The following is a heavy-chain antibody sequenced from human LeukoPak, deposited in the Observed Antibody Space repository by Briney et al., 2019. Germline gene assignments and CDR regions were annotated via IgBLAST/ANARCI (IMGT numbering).Heavy chain of an antibody. CDR3: AMTTTVTTFRYAFDL. J-gene: IGHJ3*01. CDR2: IYHSGST. V-gene: IGHV4-39*07. D-gene: IGHD4-17*01. CDR1: AGSISRRSFY. Sequence: PSETLSLTCTVSAGSISRRSFYWGWIRQPPGKGLEWIGIIYHSGSTYHNPSLKGRVTISEDTSKNHFSLKLRSVTAADTAVYYCAMTTTVTTFRYAFDLWGQGTMVTVSS.